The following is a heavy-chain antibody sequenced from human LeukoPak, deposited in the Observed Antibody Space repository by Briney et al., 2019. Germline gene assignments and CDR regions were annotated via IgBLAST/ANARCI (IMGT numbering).Heavy chain of an antibody. CDR3: ARAYHSSWYLNWFDP. V-gene: IGHV4-38-2*02. CDR2: IYHSGST. D-gene: IGHD6-13*01. J-gene: IGHJ5*02. CDR1: GYSISSGYY. Sequence: SETLSLTGTVSGYSISSGYYWGWIRQPPGKGLEWIGSIYHSGSTYYNPSLKSRVTISVDTSKNQFSLKMSSVTAADTAIYYCARAYHSSWYLNWFDPWGQGTLVTVSS.